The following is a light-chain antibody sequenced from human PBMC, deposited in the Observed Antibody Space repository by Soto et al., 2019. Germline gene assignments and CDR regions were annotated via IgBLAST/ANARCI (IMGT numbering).Light chain of an antibody. CDR1: QSVTTR. Sequence: IVLTQSPGTLSLSPGERVTLSCRASQSVTTRLAWYQHKPGQAPTLLMSGASNRASGVPVRFSGSGSGTDVTLTITRLEPEDFALYYCQQEGGSPITFGLGTRLEIK. CDR2: GAS. CDR3: QQEGGSPIT. J-gene: IGKJ5*01. V-gene: IGKV3-20*01.